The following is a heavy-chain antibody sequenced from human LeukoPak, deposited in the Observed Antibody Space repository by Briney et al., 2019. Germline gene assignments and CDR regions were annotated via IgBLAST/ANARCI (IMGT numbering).Heavy chain of an antibody. V-gene: IGHV3-15*07. D-gene: IGHD3-9*01. CDR3: STLTSRYLPDS. CDR1: GFTFTSAW. Sequence: GGSPRLSCGASGFTFTSAWMNWVRQAPGKGLEWVGRIKSKADGETTDYAAPVKGRSTFSRDDSKNMLYLQMNGLKSEDTAVYYCSTLTSRYLPDSWGQGTLVTVSS. J-gene: IGHJ4*02. CDR2: IKSKADGETT.